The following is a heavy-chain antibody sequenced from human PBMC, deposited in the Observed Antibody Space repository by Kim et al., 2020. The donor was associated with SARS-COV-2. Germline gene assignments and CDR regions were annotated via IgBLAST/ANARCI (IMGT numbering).Heavy chain of an antibody. J-gene: IGHJ4*02. CDR2: A. V-gene: IGHV1-69*06. D-gene: IGHD6-25*01. Sequence: ANYAQKFQGRVTITADKSTSTAYMELSSLRSEDTAVYYCAHMSTAEVDYWGQGTLVTVSS. CDR3: AHMSTAEVDY.